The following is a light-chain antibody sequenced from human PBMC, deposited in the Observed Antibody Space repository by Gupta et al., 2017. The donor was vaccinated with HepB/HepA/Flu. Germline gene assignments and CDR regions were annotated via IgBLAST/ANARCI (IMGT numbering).Light chain of an antibody. CDR3: QTWDSSAVV. Sequence: SYELSQPPSVSVSAGQTARITCSGDELGDEDVCWYQQRPAQSPVLVIHQDTKRPSGIPARFSGSNSGKTATLTISGTQTIDEAAYYCQTWDSSAVVFGGGTKLTVL. CDR2: QDT. CDR1: ELGDED. J-gene: IGLJ2*01. V-gene: IGLV3-1*01.